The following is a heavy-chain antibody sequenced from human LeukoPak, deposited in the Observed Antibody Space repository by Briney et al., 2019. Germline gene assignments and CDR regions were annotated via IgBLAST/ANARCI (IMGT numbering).Heavy chain of an antibody. CDR3: ASGYSGSSLNDY. D-gene: IGHD1-26*01. CDR2: INPNSGGT. J-gene: IGHJ4*02. CDR1: GYTFTSYD. Sequence: ASVKVSCKASGYTFTSYDINWVRQAPGQGLEWMGWINPNSGGTNYAQKFQGRVTMTRDTSISTAYMELSRLRSDDTAVYYCASGYSGSSLNDYWGQGTLVTVSS. V-gene: IGHV1-2*02.